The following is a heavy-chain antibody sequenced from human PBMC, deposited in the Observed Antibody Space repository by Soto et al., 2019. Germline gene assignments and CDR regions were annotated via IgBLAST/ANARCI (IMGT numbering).Heavy chain of an antibody. J-gene: IGHJ4*02. CDR3: VRDGQQWLVLFEY. Sequence: GGSLRLSCAASGFSFSDYTMNWVRRAPGKGLEWVSSISGSSSYIYYADSVKGRFTISRDNAKNSLYLQMDSLRAEDTAVYYCVRDGQQWLVLFEYWGPGTPVTVSS. V-gene: IGHV3-21*01. CDR1: GFSFSDYT. D-gene: IGHD6-19*01. CDR2: ISGSSSYI.